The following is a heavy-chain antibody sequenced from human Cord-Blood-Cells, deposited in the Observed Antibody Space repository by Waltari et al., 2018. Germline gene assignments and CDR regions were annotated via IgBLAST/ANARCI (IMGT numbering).Heavy chain of an antibody. J-gene: IGHJ3*02. Sequence: QVQLQESGPGLVKPSETLSLTCTVPGGSISSYYWSWLRQPPGKGLEWIGYIYYSGSTNYNPSLKSRVTISVDTSKNQFSLKLSSVTAADTAVYYCARDRGYNWNVDAFDIWGQGTMVTVSS. D-gene: IGHD1-20*01. V-gene: IGHV4-59*01. CDR3: ARDRGYNWNVDAFDI. CDR2: IYYSGST. CDR1: GGSISSYY.